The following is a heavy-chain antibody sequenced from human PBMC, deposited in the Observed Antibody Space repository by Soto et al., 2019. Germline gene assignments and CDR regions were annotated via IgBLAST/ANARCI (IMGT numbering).Heavy chain of an antibody. CDR1: GFPLSTSGMC. Sequence: SGPTLVNPTQTLTLTCTFSGFPLSTSGMCVSWIRQPPGKALEWLALIDWDDDKYYSTSLKTRFTISKDTSKNHLVLTMTNMDPVDTATYYCARTTYYYDSSGAPDAFDIWGQGTMVTVS. CDR3: ARTTYYYDSSGAPDAFDI. CDR2: IDWDDDK. V-gene: IGHV2-70*01. J-gene: IGHJ3*02. D-gene: IGHD3-22*01.